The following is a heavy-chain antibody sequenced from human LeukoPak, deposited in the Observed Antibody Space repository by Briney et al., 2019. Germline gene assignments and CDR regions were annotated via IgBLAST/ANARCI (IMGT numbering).Heavy chain of an antibody. CDR3: AKGVLSGMRYYYGVDV. Sequence: GGSLRLSCAASGFTFNNYAMNWVRQAPGKGLEWVSSITSSGNTTHYADSVRGRFTISRDNSRNTLSLQMTSLRAEDTAVYYCAKGVLSGMRYYYGVDVWGKGTTVTVSS. V-gene: IGHV3-23*01. CDR2: ITSSGNTT. D-gene: IGHD3-10*01. J-gene: IGHJ6*04. CDR1: GFTFNNYA.